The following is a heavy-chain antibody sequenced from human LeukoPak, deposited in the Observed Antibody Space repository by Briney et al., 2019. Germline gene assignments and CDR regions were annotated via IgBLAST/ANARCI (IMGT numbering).Heavy chain of an antibody. CDR3: ARTRRVRGVGPVGY. Sequence: GASVKVSCKASGYTFTSYDINWVRQATGQGLEWMGWMNPNSGNTGYAQKFQGRVTMTRNTSIGTAYMELSSLRSEDTAVYYCARTRRVRGVGPVGYWGQGTLVTVSS. J-gene: IGHJ4*02. D-gene: IGHD3-10*01. CDR2: MNPNSGNT. CDR1: GYTFTSYD. V-gene: IGHV1-8*01.